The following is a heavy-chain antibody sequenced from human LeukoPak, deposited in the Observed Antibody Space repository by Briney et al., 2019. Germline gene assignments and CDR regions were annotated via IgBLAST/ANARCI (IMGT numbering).Heavy chain of an antibody. CDR2: IYYSGST. J-gene: IGHJ4*02. CDR1: GGSISSGGYY. V-gene: IGHV4-31*03. CDR3: ARVGSYDSSGYYDY. D-gene: IGHD3-22*01. Sequence: PSETLTLTCTVSGGSISSGGYYWSWIRQHPGKGLEWIEYIYYSGSTYYNPSLKSRVTISVDTSKNQFSLKLSSVTAADTAVYYCARVGSYDSSGYYDYWGQGTLVTVSS.